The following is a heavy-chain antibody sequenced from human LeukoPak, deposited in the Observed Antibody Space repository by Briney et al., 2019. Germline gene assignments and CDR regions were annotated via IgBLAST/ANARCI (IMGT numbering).Heavy chain of an antibody. CDR1: GFTFSGSA. V-gene: IGHV3-73*01. D-gene: IGHD6-13*01. CDR2: IRSKANSYAT. J-gene: IGHJ4*02. Sequence: PGGSLKLSCAASGFTFSGSALHWVRQASGKGLEWVGRIRSKANSYATAYAASVKGRFTISRDDSKNTAYLQMNGLKTEDTAVYYCTRLGQLPDEVYWGQGTLVTVSS. CDR3: TRLGQLPDEVY.